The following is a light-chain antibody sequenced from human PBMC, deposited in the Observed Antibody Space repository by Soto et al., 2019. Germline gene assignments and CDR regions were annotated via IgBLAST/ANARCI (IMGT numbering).Light chain of an antibody. CDR2: SNR. CDR3: QSCDSSLSGSGV. Sequence: QSVLTQPPSVSGAPGQRVTISCTGTSSNIGAGYDVHWYQQFPGTAPKLLIYSNRNRPSGVPDRFSGSKSGTSASLAITGLQAEDEATYYCQSCDSSLSGSGVFGTGTKVTVL. V-gene: IGLV1-40*01. CDR1: SSNIGAGYD. J-gene: IGLJ1*01.